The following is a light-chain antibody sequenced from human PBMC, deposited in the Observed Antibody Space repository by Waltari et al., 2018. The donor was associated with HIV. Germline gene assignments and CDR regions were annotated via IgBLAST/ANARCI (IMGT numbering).Light chain of an antibody. V-gene: IGLV1-51*01. Sequence: QSVLTQPPSVSAAPGQKVAISCSVSSFNIGPDNVSWYQHVPGSAPKLLIYDNDNRPSGTPDQFYGSKSCTSATRDITGLQTGGGADYYWGTWDRSLGGGVFGGGAKLTIL. J-gene: IGLJ3*02. CDR2: DND. CDR1: SFNIGPDN. CDR3: GTWDRSLGGGV.